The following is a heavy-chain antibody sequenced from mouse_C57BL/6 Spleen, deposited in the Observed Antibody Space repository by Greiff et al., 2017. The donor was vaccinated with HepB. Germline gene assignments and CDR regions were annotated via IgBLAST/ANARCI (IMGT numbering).Heavy chain of an antibody. D-gene: IGHD2-12*01. CDR3: ARWDVTPPFDY. CDR1: GYTFTDYY. Sequence: EVQLQQSGPELVKPGASVKISCKASGYTFTDYYMNWVKQSHGKSLEWIGDINPNNGGTSYNQKFKGKATLTVDKSSSTAYMELRSLTSEDSAVYYCARWDVTPPFDYWGQGTTLTVSS. V-gene: IGHV1-26*01. CDR2: INPNNGGT. J-gene: IGHJ2*01.